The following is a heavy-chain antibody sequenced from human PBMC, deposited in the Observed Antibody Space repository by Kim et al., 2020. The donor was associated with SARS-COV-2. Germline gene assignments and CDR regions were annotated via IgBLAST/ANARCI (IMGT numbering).Heavy chain of an antibody. CDR1: GGSFSGYY. CDR3: ARATLLWYGEVEGHAASPSYFDS. V-gene: IGHV4-34*01. J-gene: IGHJ4*02. Sequence: SETLSLTCAVYGGSFSGYYWSWIRQPPGKGLEWIGEINHSGSTNYNPSLKSRVTISVDTSKNQFSLKLSSVTAADTAVYYCARATLLWYGEVEGHAASPSYFDSWGQGTLVTVSS. D-gene: IGHD3-10*01. CDR2: INHSGST.